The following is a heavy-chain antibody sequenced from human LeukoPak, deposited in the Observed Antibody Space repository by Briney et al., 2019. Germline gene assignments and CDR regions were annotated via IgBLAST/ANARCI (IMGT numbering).Heavy chain of an antibody. CDR1: GFTFSSYW. CDR3: ARAGGTYYGIAFDI. D-gene: IGHD1-26*01. V-gene: IGHV3-7*01. J-gene: IGHJ3*02. Sequence: PGGSLRLSCAASGFTFSSYWMSWVRQAPGKGLEWVANIKQDGSEKYYVDSVKGRFTISRDNAKNSLYLQMNSLRDEDTAVYYCARAGGTYYGIAFDIRGQGTIVTVSS. CDR2: IKQDGSEK.